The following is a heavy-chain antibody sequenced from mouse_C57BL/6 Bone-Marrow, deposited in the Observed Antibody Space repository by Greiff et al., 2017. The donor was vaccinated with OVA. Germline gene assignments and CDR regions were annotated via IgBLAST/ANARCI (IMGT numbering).Heavy chain of an antibody. J-gene: IGHJ3*01. CDR1: GYTFTSYW. Sequence: QVQLQQPGAELVKPGASVKMSCKASGYTFTSYWITWVKQRPGQGLEWIGDIYPGSGSTNYNEKFKSKATLTVDTSSSTAYMQLSSLTSEDSAVYYCARRGYGRSYGAYWGQGTLVTVSA. V-gene: IGHV1-55*01. D-gene: IGHD1-1*01. CDR2: IYPGSGST. CDR3: ARRGYGRSYGAY.